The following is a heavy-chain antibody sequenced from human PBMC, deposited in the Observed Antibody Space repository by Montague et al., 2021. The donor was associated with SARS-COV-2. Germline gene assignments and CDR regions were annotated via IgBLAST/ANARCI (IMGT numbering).Heavy chain of an antibody. CDR1: GGSISSGSYF. J-gene: IGHJ6*02. V-gene: IGHV4-61*02. D-gene: IGHD3-9*01. CDR2: IYTSGST. CDR3: ARGVTYYDILAGYYKGNYYYGMDV. Sequence: TLSLTCTVSGGSISSGSYFWSWTRQPAGKGLEWIGRIYTSGSTNYNPSLKSRVTISVDTSKNQFSLKLSSVTAADTAVYYCARGVTYYDILAGYYKGNYYYGMDVWGQGTTVTVSS.